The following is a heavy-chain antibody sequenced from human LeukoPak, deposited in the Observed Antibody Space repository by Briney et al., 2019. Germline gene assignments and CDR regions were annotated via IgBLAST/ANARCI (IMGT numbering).Heavy chain of an antibody. V-gene: IGHV4-61*01. D-gene: IGHD5-18*01. CDR2: IYYSGST. Sequence: SETLSLTCTVSGDSISSSSYYWSWIRQPPGKGLEWIGYIYYSGSTNYNPARKSRFTKTVETSKNQFSLKLSSVTAADTAVYYCARVDTAEGWFDPWGQGTLVTVSS. J-gene: IGHJ5*02. CDR3: ARVDTAEGWFDP. CDR1: GDSISSSSYY.